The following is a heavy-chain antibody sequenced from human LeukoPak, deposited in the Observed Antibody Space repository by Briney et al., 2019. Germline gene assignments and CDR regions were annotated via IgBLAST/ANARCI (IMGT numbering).Heavy chain of an antibody. CDR1: RFTFSSYA. Sequence: GGSLRLSCAAPRFTFSSYAMSWVPQAPGKVLEGVSAISGSGSNTYYADSVKGRFTISRDNPKHTLYLQMNTLRNEDTAVYYCAKEPQIARRPDYWGQGALVTVSS. J-gene: IGHJ4*02. V-gene: IGHV3-23*01. CDR2: ISGSGSNT. CDR3: AKEPQIARRPDY.